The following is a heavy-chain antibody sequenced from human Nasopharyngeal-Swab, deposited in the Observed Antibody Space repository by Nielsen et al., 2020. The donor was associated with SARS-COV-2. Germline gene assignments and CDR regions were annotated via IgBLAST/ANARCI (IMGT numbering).Heavy chain of an antibody. CDR3: ARGVGFYDSRGYYQRSLSDYFDY. J-gene: IGHJ4*02. CDR2: IYYSGST. Sequence: SETLSLTCTVSGGSISSGSYYWSWIRQHPGKGLEWIGYIYYSGSTNYNPSLKSRVTMSVETSKNQFSLKLSSVTAADTAVYYCARGVGFYDSRGYYQRSLSDYFDYWGQGTLVTVSS. CDR1: GGSISSGSYY. D-gene: IGHD3-22*01. V-gene: IGHV4-61*01.